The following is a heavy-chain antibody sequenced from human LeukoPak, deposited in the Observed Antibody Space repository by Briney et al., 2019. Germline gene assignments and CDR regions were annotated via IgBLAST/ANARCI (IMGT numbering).Heavy chain of an antibody. J-gene: IGHJ4*02. V-gene: IGHV3-11*06. CDR3: ARKGGGWFGEFLGY. CDR2: ISASVSST. CDR1: GGSISSGGYY. Sequence: LSLTCTVSGGSISSGGYYWSWIRQHPGKGLERSSYISASVSSTNYADSVKGRFTISRDNAKNSLYLQMNSLRAEDTAVYYCARKGGGWFGEFLGYWGQGTLVTVS. D-gene: IGHD3-10*01.